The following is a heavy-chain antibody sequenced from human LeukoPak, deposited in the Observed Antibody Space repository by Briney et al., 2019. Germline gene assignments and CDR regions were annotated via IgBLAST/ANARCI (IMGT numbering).Heavy chain of an antibody. Sequence: GGSLRLSCAASGFTFRNYAMNWVRQAPGKGLEWVSSISSSSSYIYYADSLKGRFTISRDNARNSLFLQMNSLRAEDTAVYYCARVYTYGSPTSYLEYRGQGTVVTVSS. CDR2: ISSSSSYI. CDR1: GFTFRNYA. CDR3: ARVYTYGSPTSYLEY. V-gene: IGHV3-21*01. J-gene: IGHJ4*02. D-gene: IGHD3-10*01.